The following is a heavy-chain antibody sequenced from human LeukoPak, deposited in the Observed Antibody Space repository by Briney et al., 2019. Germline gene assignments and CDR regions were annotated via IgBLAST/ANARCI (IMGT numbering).Heavy chain of an antibody. CDR1: GFTFDDYA. CDR3: AKGGYSGYDFAGQDY. V-gene: IGHV3-9*01. D-gene: IGHD5-12*01. Sequence: GRSLRLSCAASGFTFDDYAMHWVRQAPGKGLEWVLGISWNSGSIGYADSVKGRFTISRDNAKNCLYLQMNSLRAEDTALYYCAKGGYSGYDFAGQDYWGQGTLVTVSS. J-gene: IGHJ4*02. CDR2: ISWNSGSI.